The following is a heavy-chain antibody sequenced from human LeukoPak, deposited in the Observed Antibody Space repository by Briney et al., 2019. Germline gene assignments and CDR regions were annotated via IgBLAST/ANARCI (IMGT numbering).Heavy chain of an antibody. J-gene: IGHJ4*02. CDR3: ARGPRGSWSFDY. D-gene: IGHD2-15*01. CDR1: GGSIIGTNYF. CDR2: LSYSGRT. V-gene: IGHV4-39*07. Sequence: SETLSLTCSVSGGSIIGTNYFWGWIRQPPGKGLEWVGSLSYSGRTFYNPSLKSRVTISLDTPKNQFSLKLTSVTAADTAVYYCARGPRGSWSFDYWGQGTLVTVSS.